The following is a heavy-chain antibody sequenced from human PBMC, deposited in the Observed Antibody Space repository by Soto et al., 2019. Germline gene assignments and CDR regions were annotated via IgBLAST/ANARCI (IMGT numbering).Heavy chain of an antibody. CDR2: IYGGGTT. J-gene: IGHJ4*02. V-gene: IGHV3-53*01. Sequence: EVQLVESGGGLIQPGGSLRLSCAASGFSVSSKYMTWVRQAPGKGLEWVSVIYGGGTTYYADSVKGRFTISRDNSKNTLYLQMNSLRAEATAVYYCVQTTGWPGLAFWGQGTLVIVSS. CDR3: VQTTGWPGLAF. CDR1: GFSVSSKY. D-gene: IGHD6-19*01.